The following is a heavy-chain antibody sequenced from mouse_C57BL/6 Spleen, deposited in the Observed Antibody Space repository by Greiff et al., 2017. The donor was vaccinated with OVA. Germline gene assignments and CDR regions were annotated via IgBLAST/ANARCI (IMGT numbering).Heavy chain of an antibody. J-gene: IGHJ2*01. Sequence: VQLKESGPELVKPGASVKIPCKASGYTFTDYNMDWVKQSHGKSLEWIGDINPNNGGTIYNQKFKGKATLTVDKSSSTAYMELRSLTSEDTAVYYCARRGFDGYYPFDYWGQGTTLTVSS. CDR3: ARRGFDGYYPFDY. CDR1: GYTFTDYN. D-gene: IGHD2-3*01. V-gene: IGHV1-18*01. CDR2: INPNNGGT.